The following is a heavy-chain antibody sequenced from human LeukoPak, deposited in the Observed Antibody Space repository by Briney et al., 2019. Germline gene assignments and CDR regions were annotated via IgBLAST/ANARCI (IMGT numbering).Heavy chain of an antibody. CDR1: GGSISSSSYY. CDR2: LYYSGST. J-gene: IGHJ3*02. CDR3: ARHMTVTYDAFDI. Sequence: SETLSLTCTVSGGSISSSSYYWGWIRQPPGKGLEWIGSLYYSGSTYYNPSLKSRVTMSVDTSKNQFSLKLSSVTAADTAVYHCARHMTVTYDAFDIWGQGTMVTVSS. V-gene: IGHV4-39*01. D-gene: IGHD3-22*01.